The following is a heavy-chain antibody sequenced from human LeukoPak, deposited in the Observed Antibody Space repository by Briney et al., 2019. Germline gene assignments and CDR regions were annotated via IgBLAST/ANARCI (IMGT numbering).Heavy chain of an antibody. Sequence: ASVKVSCKASGYTFTSYGISWVRQAPGQGLEWMGWISAYNGNTNYAQKLQGRVTMTTDTSTSTAYMELRSLRSDDTAVYYCARGPWAMVREYGMDVWGQGTTVTVSS. CDR1: GYTFTSYG. CDR2: ISAYNGNT. V-gene: IGHV1-18*01. D-gene: IGHD3-10*01. J-gene: IGHJ6*02. CDR3: ARGPWAMVREYGMDV.